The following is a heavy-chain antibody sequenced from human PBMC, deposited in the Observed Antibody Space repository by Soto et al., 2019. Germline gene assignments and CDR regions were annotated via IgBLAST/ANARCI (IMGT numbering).Heavy chain of an antibody. D-gene: IGHD3-3*01. CDR2: INAGNGNT. J-gene: IGHJ6*03. Sequence: ASVKVSCKASGYTFTSYAMHWVRQAPGQRLEWMGWINAGNGNTKYSQKFQGRVTITRDTSASTAYMELSSLRSEDTAVYYCARDGRVVAPYDFWSGYYTGISRYYYMDVWGKGTTVTVSS. CDR3: ARDGRVVAPYDFWSGYYTGISRYYYMDV. CDR1: GYTFTSYA. V-gene: IGHV1-3*01.